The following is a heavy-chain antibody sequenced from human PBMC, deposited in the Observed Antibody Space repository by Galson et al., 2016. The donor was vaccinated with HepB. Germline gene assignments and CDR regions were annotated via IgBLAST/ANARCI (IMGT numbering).Heavy chain of an antibody. CDR1: GFTFSDYG. Sequence: SLRLSCAASGFTFSDYGIHWVRQAPGKGLEWVAVLSFDGINKYYADSVKGRFTISRDNSKNTVHLQMNSLRAEDTAVYYCAKDAYTWRWLLSFFPDYWGQGTLVTVSS. V-gene: IGHV3-30*18. J-gene: IGHJ4*02. CDR3: AKDAYTWRWLLSFFPDY. CDR2: LSFDGINK. D-gene: IGHD5-24*01.